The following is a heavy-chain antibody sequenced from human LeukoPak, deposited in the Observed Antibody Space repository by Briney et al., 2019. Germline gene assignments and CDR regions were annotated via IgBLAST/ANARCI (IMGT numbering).Heavy chain of an antibody. D-gene: IGHD5-18*01. CDR1: GYTFTGYY. Sequence: ASVKVSCKASGYTFTGYYMHWVRQAPGQGLEWMGWINPNSGGTNYAQKFRGWVTMTRDTSISTAYMELSRLRSDDTAVYYCARGAAMAYFTFDYWGQGTLVTVSS. CDR2: INPNSGGT. J-gene: IGHJ4*02. CDR3: ARGAAMAYFTFDY. V-gene: IGHV1-2*04.